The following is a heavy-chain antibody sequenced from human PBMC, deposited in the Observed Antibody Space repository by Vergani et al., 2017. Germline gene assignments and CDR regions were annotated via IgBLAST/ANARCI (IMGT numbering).Heavy chain of an antibody. CDR3: ARGTGYYDSSGRRYYYYYGMDV. Sequence: QVQLVQSGAEVKKPGSSVKVSCQASGGTFSSYAISWVRQAPGQGLEWMGGIIPIFGTANYAQKFQGRVTITADESTSTAYMELSSLRSEDTAVYYCARGTGYYDSSGRRYYYYYGMDVWGQGTTVTVSS. CDR1: GGTFSSYA. CDR2: IIPIFGTA. V-gene: IGHV1-69*01. J-gene: IGHJ6*02. D-gene: IGHD3-22*01.